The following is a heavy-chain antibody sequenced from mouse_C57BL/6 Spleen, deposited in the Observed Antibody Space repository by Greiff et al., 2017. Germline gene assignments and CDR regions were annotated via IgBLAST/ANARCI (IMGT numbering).Heavy chain of an antibody. CDR1: GYAFSSYW. CDR3: ARSEDGYSYFDY. Sequence: VKLQESGAELVKPGASVKISCKASGYAFSSYWMNWVKQRPGKGLEWIGQLYPGDGDTNYNGKFKGKATLTADKSSSTAYMQLSSLTSEDSAVYFCARSEDGYSYFDYWGQGTTLTVSS. CDR2: LYPGDGDT. D-gene: IGHD2-3*01. J-gene: IGHJ2*01. V-gene: IGHV1-80*01.